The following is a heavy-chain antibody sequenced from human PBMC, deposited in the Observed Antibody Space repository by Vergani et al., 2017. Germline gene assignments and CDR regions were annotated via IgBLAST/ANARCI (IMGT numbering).Heavy chain of an antibody. Sequence: QVQLVQSGAEVKKPGASVKVSCKASGYTFTSYGMSWVRQAPGQGLEWMGGISAYNGNTNYAQKLQGRVTMTRDTSKSTAYMELRSLRADDTAVYYCARDTKGPIWFGELVPIDYWGQGTLVTVSS. V-gene: IGHV1-18*01. CDR2: ISAYNGNT. CDR1: GYTFTSYG. CDR3: ARDTKGPIWFGELVPIDY. J-gene: IGHJ4*02. D-gene: IGHD3-10*01.